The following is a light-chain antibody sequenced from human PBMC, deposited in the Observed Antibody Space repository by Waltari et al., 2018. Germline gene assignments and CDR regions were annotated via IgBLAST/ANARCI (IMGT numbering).Light chain of an antibody. CDR1: SSDVGGYNY. V-gene: IGLV2-11*01. CDR3: CSYAGSYSPWV. Sequence: QSALTRPRSVSGSPGQSVTISCTGTSSDVGGYNYVSWYQQHPGKAPKLMIYDVSNRPSGVPDRFSGSKSGNTASLTISGLQAEDEADYYCCSYAGSYSPWVFGGGTKLTVL. J-gene: IGLJ3*02. CDR2: DVS.